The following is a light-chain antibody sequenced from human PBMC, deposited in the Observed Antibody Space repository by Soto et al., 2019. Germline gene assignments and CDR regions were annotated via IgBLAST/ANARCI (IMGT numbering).Light chain of an antibody. CDR2: SNN. CDR1: SSNIGSNT. V-gene: IGLV1-44*01. Sequence: VLTQPPSASWTPGQRVTISCSGISSNIGSNTVNWYQQLPGTAPKLLIYSNNQRPSGVPDRFSGSKSGTSASLAISGLQSEDEADYYCAAWDDSLNGYVFGTGTKVTVL. CDR3: AAWDDSLNGYV. J-gene: IGLJ1*01.